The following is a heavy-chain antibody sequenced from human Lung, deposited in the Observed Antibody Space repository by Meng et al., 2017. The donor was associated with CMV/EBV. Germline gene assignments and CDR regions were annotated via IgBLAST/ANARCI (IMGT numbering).Heavy chain of an antibody. D-gene: IGHD3-3*01. J-gene: IGHJ4*02. CDR1: GFTFSSAW. V-gene: IGHV3-15*04. CDR2: IESYSDGGTT. Sequence: GGSLRLXCAASGFTFSSAWMSWVRQVPGKGLEWVGRIESYSDGGTTEYAAPVKGRFTISRDDLKKRLFLHMNSMKNEDASVYYCTTDMVETITNVGGVITYFDYXGQGXLVTVSS. CDR3: TTDMVETITNVGGVITYFDY.